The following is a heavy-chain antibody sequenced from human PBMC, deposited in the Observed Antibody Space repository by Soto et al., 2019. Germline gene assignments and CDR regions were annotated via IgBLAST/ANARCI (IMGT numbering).Heavy chain of an antibody. CDR1: GFTFSSYA. D-gene: IGHD3-9*01. Sequence: EVQLLESGGGLVSPGGSLRLSCAASGFTFSSYAMSWVRQAPGRGLEWVSGISGGSGSTNYADSMKGRFTISRDNSKNTLYLQMNSLRAEDTAIYYCAKADDILTGYGFEYWGQGTLVTVSS. V-gene: IGHV3-23*01. CDR2: ISGGSGST. J-gene: IGHJ4*02. CDR3: AKADDILTGYGFEY.